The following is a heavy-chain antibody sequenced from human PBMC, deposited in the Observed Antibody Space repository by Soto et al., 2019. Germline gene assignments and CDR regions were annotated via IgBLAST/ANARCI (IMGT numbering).Heavy chain of an antibody. Sequence: ASVKVSCKASGFTFTSSAVQWVRQARGQRLEWIGWIVVGSGNTNYAQKFQERVTITRDMSTSTAYMELSSLRSEDTAVYYCAAASIVGATDDGFDLWGQGTMVTVS. CDR1: GFTFTSSA. J-gene: IGHJ3*01. CDR3: AAASIVGATDDGFDL. V-gene: IGHV1-58*01. D-gene: IGHD1-26*01. CDR2: IVVGSGNT.